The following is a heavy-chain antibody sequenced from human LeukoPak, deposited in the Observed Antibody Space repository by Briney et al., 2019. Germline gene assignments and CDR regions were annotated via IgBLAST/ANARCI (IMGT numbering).Heavy chain of an antibody. D-gene: IGHD5-18*01. CDR1: GGSISSRNW. J-gene: IGHJ5*02. CDR3: ARGPGGYSFWFDP. Sequence: TXAVSGGSISSRNWWSWARQPPGKXLEXIGEIYHSGITNYNPSLKSRVTISVDKSKNQFSLRLSSVTPADTAVYYCARGPGGYSFWFDPWGQGTLVTVSS. V-gene: IGHV4-4*02. CDR2: IYHSGIT.